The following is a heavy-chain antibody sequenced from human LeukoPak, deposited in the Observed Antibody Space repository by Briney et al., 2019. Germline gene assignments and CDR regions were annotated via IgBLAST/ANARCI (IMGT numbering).Heavy chain of an antibody. V-gene: IGHV3-48*03. CDR3: ARGPYASGSYGRRGWVHYMDV. CDR1: GFTFSSYE. D-gene: IGHD3-10*01. Sequence: QTGGSLRLSCAVSGFTFSSYEMNWVRQAPGKGLEWVSYISSSGGTIYYADSVKGRFTISRDNAKNSLYLQMNSLRAEDTAVYYCARGPYASGSYGRRGWVHYMDVWGKGTTVTISS. CDR2: ISSSGGTI. J-gene: IGHJ6*03.